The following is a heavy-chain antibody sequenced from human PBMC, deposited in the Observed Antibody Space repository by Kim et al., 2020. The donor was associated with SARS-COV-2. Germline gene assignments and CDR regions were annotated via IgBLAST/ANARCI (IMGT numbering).Heavy chain of an antibody. D-gene: IGHD2-15*01. CDR2: ISSSSNYI. J-gene: IGHJ4*01. V-gene: IGHV3-21*01. CDR3: AREKNGRYRPYSLDY. Sequence: GGSLRLSCTASGFTFSDYSMNWVRQAPGKGLEWVSSISSSSNYIYYADSVKGRFTGARDNAKNSLYLQMNSLRAEDTAVYYCAREKNGRYRPYSLDYWG. CDR1: GFTFSDYS.